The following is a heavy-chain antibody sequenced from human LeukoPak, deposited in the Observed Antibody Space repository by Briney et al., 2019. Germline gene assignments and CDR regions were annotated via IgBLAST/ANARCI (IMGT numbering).Heavy chain of an antibody. V-gene: IGHV3-21*01. CDR2: LSSSSSYI. Sequence: GGSLRLSCAASGFTFSSYRMNWVRQAPGKGLEWVSSLSSSSSYIYYADSVKGRFTISRDNARNSLYLQMNSLRADGAAVYYCAREPTSMGSDYWGQGTLVTVSS. CDR1: GFTFSSYR. D-gene: IGHD5-18*01. CDR3: AREPTSMGSDY. J-gene: IGHJ4*02.